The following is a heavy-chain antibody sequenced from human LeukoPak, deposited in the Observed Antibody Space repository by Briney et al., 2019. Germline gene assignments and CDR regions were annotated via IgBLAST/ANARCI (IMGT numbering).Heavy chain of an antibody. Sequence: SKTLSLTCTVSGAFSSRFYWSWVRQSPGKGLEWIGNIFFSGHSNYNPSLTGRVTISPDTSKSQFSLKMTSVTAADTALYYCARIDPLGYFDQWGQGTLLTVSS. CDR3: ARIDPLGYFDQ. J-gene: IGHJ4*02. CDR2: IFFSGHS. D-gene: IGHD3-10*01. V-gene: IGHV4-59*13. CDR1: GAFSSRFY.